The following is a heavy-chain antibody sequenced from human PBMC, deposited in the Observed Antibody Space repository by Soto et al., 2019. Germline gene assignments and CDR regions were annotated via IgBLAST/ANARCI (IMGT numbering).Heavy chain of an antibody. D-gene: IGHD4-17*01. Sequence: QVQLQESGPGLVKPSETLSLTCTVSGDSINGYYWTWIRQPAGKGLEWIGRIYTSGTTSYSPSLKSRVTMSLDTSKNHFSLRLTSVTAADTVVYYCARDTVGISSPGVYWGRGTLVTVSS. CDR1: GDSINGYY. CDR2: IYTSGTT. V-gene: IGHV4-4*07. CDR3: ARDTVGISSPGVY. J-gene: IGHJ4*02.